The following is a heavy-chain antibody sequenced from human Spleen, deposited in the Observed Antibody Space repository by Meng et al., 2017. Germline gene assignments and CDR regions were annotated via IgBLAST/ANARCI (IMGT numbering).Heavy chain of an antibody. CDR1: GGSISSGGYY. CDR2: IYYSGST. Sequence: SETLSLTCTVSGGSISSGGYYWSWIRQHPGKGLEWIGYIYYSGSTYYNPSLKSRVTISVDTSKNQFSLKLSSVTAAGTAVYYCARSSDTAMVTSAFDYWGQGTLVTVSS. D-gene: IGHD5-18*01. CDR3: ARSSDTAMVTSAFDY. J-gene: IGHJ4*02. V-gene: IGHV4-31*03.